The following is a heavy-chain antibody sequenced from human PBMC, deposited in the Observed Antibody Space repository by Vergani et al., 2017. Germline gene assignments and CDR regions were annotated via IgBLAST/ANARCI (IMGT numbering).Heavy chain of an antibody. CDR2: VDPEDGET. CDR3: SASSSTSGYTTWHYYYYYMDV. CDR1: GYTFTDYY. D-gene: IGHD2-2*02. Sequence: EVQLVQSGAEVKKPGATVKISCKVSGYTFTDYYMHWVQQAPGKGLEWMGLVDPEDGETIYAEKFQGRVTITADTYTDTAYMELSSLRSEDTAVYYCSASSSTSGYTTWHYYYYYMDVWGKGTTVTVSS. J-gene: IGHJ6*03. V-gene: IGHV1-69-2*01.